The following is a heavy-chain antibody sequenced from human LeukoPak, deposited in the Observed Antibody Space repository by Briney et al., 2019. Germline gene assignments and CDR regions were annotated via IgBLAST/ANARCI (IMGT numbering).Heavy chain of an antibody. CDR3: ACGYCRADSCYVDY. D-gene: IGHD2-15*01. V-gene: IGHV3-72*01. Sequence: PGGSLRLSCAVSGFTFSDHYMDWVRQAPGKGLEWVGRSRNKANGYTTEYAASVKGRFTISRDDSQNSLYLQMNSLKTEDTAVYYCACGYCRADSCYVDYWGQGTLVIVSS. CDR1: GFTFSDHY. J-gene: IGHJ4*02. CDR2: SRNKANGYTT.